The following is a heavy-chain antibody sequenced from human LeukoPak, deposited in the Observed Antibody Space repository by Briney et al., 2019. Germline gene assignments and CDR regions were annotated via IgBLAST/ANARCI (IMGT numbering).Heavy chain of an antibody. CDR3: AKVPSTRIAAGMYYFDY. D-gene: IGHD6-13*01. Sequence: GGSLRLSCAASGFTFSIYAMSWVRQAPGKGLEWVSAISGSGGSTYYADSVKGRFTISRDNSKNTLYLQMNSLRAEDTAVYYCAKVPSTRIAAGMYYFDYWGQGTLVTVSS. V-gene: IGHV3-23*01. CDR1: GFTFSIYA. J-gene: IGHJ4*02. CDR2: ISGSGGST.